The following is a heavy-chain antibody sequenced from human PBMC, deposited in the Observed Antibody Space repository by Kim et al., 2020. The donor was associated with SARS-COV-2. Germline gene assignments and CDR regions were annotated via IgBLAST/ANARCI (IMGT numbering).Heavy chain of an antibody. D-gene: IGHD6-13*01. CDR1: GGSISSSSYY. V-gene: IGHV4-39*01. J-gene: IGHJ6*02. Sequence: SETLSLTCTVSGGSISSSSYYWGWIRQPPGKGLEWIGSIYYSGSTYYNLSLKSRVTISVDTSKNQFSLKLSSVTAADTAVYYCASVLYSSSINNYYGMDVWGQGATVALS. CDR2: IYYSGST. CDR3: ASVLYSSSINNYYGMDV.